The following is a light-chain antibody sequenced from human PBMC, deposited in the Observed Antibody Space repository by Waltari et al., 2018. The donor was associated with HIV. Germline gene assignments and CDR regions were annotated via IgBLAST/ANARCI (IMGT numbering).Light chain of an antibody. CDR2: DDT. CDR3: QVWDSSSDLPF. Sequence: SYVLTQPPSVSVAPGQTARITCGGNKIGSKSVHWYQQKPGQAPVLVVYDDTDRPSGIPERFSGSNAGNTATMTISRVEAGDEADYYCQVWDSSSDLPFFGGGTKLTVL. V-gene: IGLV3-21*02. J-gene: IGLJ2*01. CDR1: KIGSKS.